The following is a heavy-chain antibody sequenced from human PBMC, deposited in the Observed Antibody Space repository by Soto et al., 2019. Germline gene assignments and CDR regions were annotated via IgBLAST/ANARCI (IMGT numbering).Heavy chain of an antibody. V-gene: IGHV3-74*01. J-gene: IGHJ6*02. CDR2: IKGDGSST. Sequence: GGSLRLSCAPSGLPLSGYWMHWVRQSPGKGLVWVSRIKGDGSSTSFADSVKGRFTISRDNAMNTLYLQINSLRVEDTAVYYCARGLCLNYGMDVWGQGTTVTVSS. CDR3: ARGLCLNYGMDV. CDR1: GLPLSGYW. D-gene: IGHD3-10*02.